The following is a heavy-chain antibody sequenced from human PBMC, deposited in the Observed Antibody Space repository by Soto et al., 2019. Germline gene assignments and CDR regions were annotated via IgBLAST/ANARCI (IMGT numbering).Heavy chain of an antibody. CDR2: ISSSSSYI. D-gene: IGHD1-7*01. CDR1: GFTFSSYS. Sequence: GSLRLSCAASGFTFSSYSMNWVRQAPGKGLEWVSSISSSSSYIYYADSVKGRFTISRDNAKNSLYLQMNSLRDEDTAVYYCARAVNWNYPNWFDPWGQGTLVTVSS. V-gene: IGHV3-21*01. J-gene: IGHJ5*02. CDR3: ARAVNWNYPNWFDP.